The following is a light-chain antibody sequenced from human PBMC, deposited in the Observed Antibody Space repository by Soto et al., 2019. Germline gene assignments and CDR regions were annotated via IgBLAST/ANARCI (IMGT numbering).Light chain of an antibody. V-gene: IGKV3-20*01. Sequence: LSRFAATLSLTPGEGATRSFVAIQSVIISYLSWYQHKPVQAPRLLIYGASSRATGIPDRFSGSGSGTDFTLTIIRLEPEDCAVYYCQQYGSSSTFGQGTRLEIK. CDR1: QSVIISY. CDR3: QQYGSSST. CDR2: GAS. J-gene: IGKJ5*01.